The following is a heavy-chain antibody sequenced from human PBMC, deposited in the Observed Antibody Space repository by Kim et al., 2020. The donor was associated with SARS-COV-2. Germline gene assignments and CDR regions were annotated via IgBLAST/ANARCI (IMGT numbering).Heavy chain of an antibody. V-gene: IGHV3-33*06. D-gene: IGHD3-10*01. Sequence: SVKGRFAISRDNSKNTLYLQMNSLRAEDTAVYYCAKVLWFGEFDRDGMDVWGQGTTVTVSS. J-gene: IGHJ6*02. CDR3: AKVLWFGEFDRDGMDV.